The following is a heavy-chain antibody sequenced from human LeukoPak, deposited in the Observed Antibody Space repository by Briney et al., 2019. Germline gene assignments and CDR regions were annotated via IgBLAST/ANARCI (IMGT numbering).Heavy chain of an antibody. V-gene: IGHV4-34*01. CDR1: GGSFSGYY. CDR2: INHSGST. CDR3: ARVGAVGYYYYYYMDV. D-gene: IGHD6-19*01. J-gene: IGHJ6*03. Sequence: PSETLSLTCAVYGGSFSGYYWSWIRQPPGKGLEWIGEINHSGSTNYNPSLKSRATISVDTSKNQFSLKRSSVTAADTAVYYCARVGAVGYYYYYYMDVWGKGTTVTVSS.